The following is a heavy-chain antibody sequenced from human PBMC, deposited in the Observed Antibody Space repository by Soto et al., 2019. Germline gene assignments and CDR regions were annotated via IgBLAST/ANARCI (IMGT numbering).Heavy chain of an antibody. J-gene: IGHJ4*02. Sequence: QLQLQESGPGLVKPSDTLSLTCTVSGGSISTDSHYWGWIRQPPGKGLEWIGSVYYAGSTHKNPSLHRRVTLPVDTSKNHFSLKLNSVTAAHTAVYYGARRTNYGDYSFDSWGQGTLVTVAS. CDR3: ARRTNYGDYSFDS. D-gene: IGHD4-17*01. V-gene: IGHV4-39*02. CDR2: VYYAGST. CDR1: GGSISTDSHY.